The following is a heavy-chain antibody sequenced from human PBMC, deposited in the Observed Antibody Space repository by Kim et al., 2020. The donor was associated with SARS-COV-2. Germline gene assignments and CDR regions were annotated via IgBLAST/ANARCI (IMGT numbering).Heavy chain of an antibody. CDR2: IYYSGST. CDR3: AREILSDGGDLFDY. CDR1: GGSISSGDYY. D-gene: IGHD3-3*01. Sequence: SETLSLTCTVSGGSISSGDYYWSWIRQPPGKGLEWIGYIYYSGSTYYNPSLKSRVTISVDTSKNQISLKLSSVTAADTAVYYCAREILSDGGDLFDYWGQGTLVTVSS. J-gene: IGHJ4*02. V-gene: IGHV4-30-4*01.